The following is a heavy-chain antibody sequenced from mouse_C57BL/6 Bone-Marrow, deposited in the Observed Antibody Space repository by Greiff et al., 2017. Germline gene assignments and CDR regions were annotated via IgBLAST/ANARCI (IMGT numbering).Heavy chain of an antibody. Sequence: VQLQQSGAELVRPGTSVKMSCKASGYTFTNYWIGWAKQRPGHGLEWIGDIYPGGGYTNYNEKFKGKATLTTDKSSSTAYMQFSSLTSEDSAIYYCERWSYYAMDYWGQGTSVTVSS. CDR1: GYTFTNYW. J-gene: IGHJ4*01. V-gene: IGHV1-63*01. CDR2: IYPGGGYT. CDR3: ERWSYYAMDY.